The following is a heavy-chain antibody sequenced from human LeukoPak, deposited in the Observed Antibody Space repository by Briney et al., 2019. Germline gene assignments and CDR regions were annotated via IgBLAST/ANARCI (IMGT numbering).Heavy chain of an antibody. J-gene: IGHJ6*02. D-gene: IGHD6-19*01. CDR2: IYYSGST. V-gene: IGHV4-59*08. Sequence: PSETLSLTCTVSGGSISSYYWSWIRQPPGKGLEWIGYIYYSGSTNYNPSLKSRVTISVDTSKNQFSLKLSSVTAADTAVYYCARRRVTVAGTMTNYYYYYGMDVWGQGTTVTVSS. CDR1: GGSISSYY. CDR3: ARRRVTVAGTMTNYYYYYGMDV.